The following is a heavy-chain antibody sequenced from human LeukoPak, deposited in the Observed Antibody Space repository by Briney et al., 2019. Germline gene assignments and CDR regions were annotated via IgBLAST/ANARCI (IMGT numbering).Heavy chain of an antibody. CDR2: IIPILGIA. Sequence: SVKVSCKASGGTFSSYAISWVRQAPGQGLEWMGRIIPILGIANYAQKFQGRVTITVDKSTSTAYMELSSLRSEDTAVYYCARDPVLSLAAAGPYNWFDPWGQGTLVTVSS. J-gene: IGHJ5*02. V-gene: IGHV1-69*04. CDR1: GGTFSSYA. D-gene: IGHD6-13*01. CDR3: ARDPVLSLAAAGPYNWFDP.